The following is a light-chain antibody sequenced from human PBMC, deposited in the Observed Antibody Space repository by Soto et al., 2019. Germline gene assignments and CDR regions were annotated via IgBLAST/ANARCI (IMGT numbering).Light chain of an antibody. CDR2: GAS. V-gene: IGKV3-20*01. CDR3: QRYDISPFP. Sequence: EIVLTQSPGTLSLSPGERATLSCRASQSVSSTYLAWYQQKPGQAPRLLIYGASSRATGIPDRFSGSGSGTHFTLPISRLEPEDFAVYYCQRYDISPFPFGQGTKLEIK. CDR1: QSVSSTY. J-gene: IGKJ2*01.